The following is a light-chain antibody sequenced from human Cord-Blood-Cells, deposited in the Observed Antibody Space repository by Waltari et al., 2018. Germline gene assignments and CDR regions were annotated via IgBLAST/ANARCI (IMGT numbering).Light chain of an antibody. CDR2: DVS. CDR3: SSYTSSSTLV. V-gene: IGLV2-14*01. CDR1: SSDAGGYNH. J-gene: IGLJ3*02. Sequence: QSALTQPASVSGSPGQSITISCTGTSSDAGGYNHVSWYQQHPGKAPKLMIYDVSKRPSGVSNRFSGSKSGNTASLTISGLQAEDEADYYCSSYTSSSTLVFGGGTKLTVL.